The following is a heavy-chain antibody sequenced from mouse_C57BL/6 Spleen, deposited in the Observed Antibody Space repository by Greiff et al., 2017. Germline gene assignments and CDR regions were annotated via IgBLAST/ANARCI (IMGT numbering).Heavy chain of an antibody. CDR2: IYPRSGNT. V-gene: IGHV1-81*01. J-gene: IGHJ2*01. CDR3: ARGDYGKGY. CDR1: GYTFTSYG. D-gene: IGHD1-1*01. Sequence: VQLQQSGAELARPGASVKLSKASGYTFTSYGISWVKQRTGQGLEWIGEIYPRSGNTYYNEKFKGKATLTADKSSSTAYMELRSLTSEDSAVYFCARGDYGKGYWGQGTTLTVSS.